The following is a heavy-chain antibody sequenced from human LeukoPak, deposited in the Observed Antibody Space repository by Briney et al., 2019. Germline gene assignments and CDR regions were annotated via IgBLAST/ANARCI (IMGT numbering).Heavy chain of an antibody. CDR3: AGDYSSSGLDY. Sequence: SVKVSCKASGGTFSSYAISWVRQAPGQGLEWMGRIIPILGIANYAQKFQGRVTITADKSTSTAYMELSSLRYEDRAVYYGAGDYSSSGLDYLGRGTLV. CDR1: GGTFSSYA. D-gene: IGHD6-13*01. CDR2: IIPILGIA. J-gene: IGHJ4*02. V-gene: IGHV1-69*04.